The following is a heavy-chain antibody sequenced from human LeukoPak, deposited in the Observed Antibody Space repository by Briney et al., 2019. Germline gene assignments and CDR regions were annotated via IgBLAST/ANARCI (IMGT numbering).Heavy chain of an antibody. V-gene: IGHV3-64*01. CDR2: ISSNGGST. CDR3: ASLPRFDP. Sequence: GGSLRLSCAPSGFTFSSYAMHWVRQAPGKGLEYVSAISSNGGSTYYANSVKGRFTISRDNSKNTLYLQMGSLRAEDMAVYYCASLPRFDPWGQGTLVTVSS. CDR1: GFTFSSYA. J-gene: IGHJ5*02.